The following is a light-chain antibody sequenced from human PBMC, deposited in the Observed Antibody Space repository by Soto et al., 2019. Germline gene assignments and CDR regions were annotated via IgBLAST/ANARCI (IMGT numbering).Light chain of an antibody. J-gene: IGKJ5*01. CDR2: DTS. CDR3: QQYNTWRSIT. Sequence: EIVLTQSPGTLSLSPGERATLSCRASQSVSSSYLAWYQQKPGQAPRLLIYDTSTRATGIPARFSGSGFGTEFTLTITSQQSEDFAVYHCQQYNTWRSITFGQGTRLEIK. CDR1: QSVSSSY. V-gene: IGKV3-15*01.